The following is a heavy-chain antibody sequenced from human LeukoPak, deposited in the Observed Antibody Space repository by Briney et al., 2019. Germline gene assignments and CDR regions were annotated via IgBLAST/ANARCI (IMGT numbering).Heavy chain of an antibody. Sequence: GGSLRLSCAASGFTFSSYAMSWVRQAPGKGLEWVSTVTSSGGGTYYSDSVKGRFTISRDNSKNTLYLQMNSLRVEDTAVYYCARRLDAFDLWGQGTVVTVSS. CDR1: GFTFSSYA. CDR3: ARRLDAFDL. V-gene: IGHV3-23*01. CDR2: VTSSGGGT. J-gene: IGHJ3*01.